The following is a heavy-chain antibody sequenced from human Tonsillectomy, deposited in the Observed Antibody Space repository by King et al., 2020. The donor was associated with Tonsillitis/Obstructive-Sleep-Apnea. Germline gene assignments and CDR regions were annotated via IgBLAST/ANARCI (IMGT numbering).Heavy chain of an antibody. CDR2: ISGSDGST. J-gene: IGHJ3*02. CDR3: ALGGSSSSLGASDI. V-gene: IGHV3-23*04. Sequence: VQLVESGGGLVQPGGSLRLSCAASGFTFSSYAMSWVRQAPGKGLEGVSAISGSDGSTYYADSVKGRFTISRDNSKNTLYLKMNSLRAEDTAVYYCALGGSSSSLGASDIRGHGKTVTVSA. D-gene: IGHD6-6*01. CDR1: GFTFSSYA.